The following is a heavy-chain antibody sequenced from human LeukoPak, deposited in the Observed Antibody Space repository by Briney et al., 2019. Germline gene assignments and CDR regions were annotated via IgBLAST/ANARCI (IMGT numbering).Heavy chain of an antibody. D-gene: IGHD1-20*01. J-gene: IGHJ4*02. CDR1: GDSISTGGYY. Sequence: SQTLSLTCTVSGDSISTGGYYWAWIRRHRERGLEWIGYIYYSGSTHYNPSLQSRVTISVDTSKDQFSLNLNSVTAADTAVYYCARRGNWNDFDYWGQGTLVIVSS. CDR3: ARRGNWNDFDY. V-gene: IGHV4-31*03. CDR2: IYYSGST.